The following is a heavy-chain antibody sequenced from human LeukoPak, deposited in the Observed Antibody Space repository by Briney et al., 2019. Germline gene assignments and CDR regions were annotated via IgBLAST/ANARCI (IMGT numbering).Heavy chain of an antibody. CDR2: IIPILGIA. J-gene: IGHJ4*02. Sequence: SVKVSCKASGGTFSSYTISWVRQAPGQGLEWMGRIIPILGIANYAQKFQGRVTITADKSTSTAYMELSSLRSEDTAVYYCASGRYCGSTSCYTEFDYWGQGTLVTVSS. V-gene: IGHV1-69*02. CDR3: ASGRYCGSTSCYTEFDY. D-gene: IGHD2-2*02. CDR1: GGTFSSYT.